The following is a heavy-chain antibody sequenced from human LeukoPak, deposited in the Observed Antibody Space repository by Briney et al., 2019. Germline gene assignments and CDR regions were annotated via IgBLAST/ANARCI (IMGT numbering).Heavy chain of an antibody. J-gene: IGHJ4*02. CDR2: IYYSGST. D-gene: IGHD2-21*02. Sequence: PSETLSLTCTVSGGSISSSSYYWGWIRQPPGKGLEWIGSIYYSGSTYYNPSLKSRVTISVDTSKNQFSLELSSVTAADTAVYYCARDPGDFWVVVTAGEYYFDYWGQGTLVTVSS. CDR1: GGSISSSSYY. CDR3: ARDPGDFWVVVTAGEYYFDY. V-gene: IGHV4-39*07.